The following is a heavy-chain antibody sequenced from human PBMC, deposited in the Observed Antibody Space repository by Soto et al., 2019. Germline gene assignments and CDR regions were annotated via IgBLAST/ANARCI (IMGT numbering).Heavy chain of an antibody. V-gene: IGHV3-23*01. J-gene: IGHJ4*02. CDR3: AKSWNYRFDY. Sequence: GWSLRLSCASSVFTFISYAMSWVRQAPGKGLEWVSAISGSGGSTYYADSVKGRFTISRDNSKNTLYLQMNSLRAEDTAVYYCAKSWNYRFDYWGQGTLVTVSS. D-gene: IGHD1-7*01. CDR2: ISGSGGST. CDR1: VFTFISYA.